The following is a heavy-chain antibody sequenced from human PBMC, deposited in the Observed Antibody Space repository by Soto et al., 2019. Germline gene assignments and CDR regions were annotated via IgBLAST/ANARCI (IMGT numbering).Heavy chain of an antibody. V-gene: IGHV2-5*01. CDR1: GFSFTTSGVN. Sequence: QITLKESGPTLVKPAQTLTLTCSFSGFSFTTSGVNMAWIRQPPGKALEWLALVYWNGDERYSSSLKSRLTITKDTSRNQVILTMTNMDPVDTATYYCAHSRQSCYGVYGAFDVWGQGTTVAVSS. D-gene: IGHD4-17*01. J-gene: IGHJ3*01. CDR3: AHSRQSCYGVYGAFDV. CDR2: VYWNGDE.